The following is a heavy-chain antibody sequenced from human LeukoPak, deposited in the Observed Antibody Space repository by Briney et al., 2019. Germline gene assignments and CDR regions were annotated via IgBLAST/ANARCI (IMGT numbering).Heavy chain of an antibody. V-gene: IGHV4-34*01. CDR3: ARAGITIFGVVDY. D-gene: IGHD3-3*01. CDR2: INHSGST. Sequence: SETLSLTCAVYGGSFSGYYWSWIRQPPGKGLEWIGEINHSGSTNYNPPLKSRVTISVDTSKNQFSLKLSSVTAADTAVYYCARAGITIFGVVDYWGQGTLVTVSS. CDR1: GGSFSGYY. J-gene: IGHJ4*02.